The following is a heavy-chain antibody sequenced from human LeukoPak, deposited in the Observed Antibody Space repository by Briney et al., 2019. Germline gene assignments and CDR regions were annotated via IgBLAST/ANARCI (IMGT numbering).Heavy chain of an antibody. V-gene: IGHV3-11*06. CDR3: ARAGVRDV. D-gene: IGHD2-21*01. J-gene: IGHJ6*04. Sequence: PGGSLRLSCVAAGFTFSDRYMSWIRQAPGKGLEWVSSISSSSSYIYYADSVKGRFTISRDNAKNSLYLQMNSLRAEDTAVYYCARAGVRDVWGKGTTVTISS. CDR2: ISSSSSYI. CDR1: GFTFSDRY.